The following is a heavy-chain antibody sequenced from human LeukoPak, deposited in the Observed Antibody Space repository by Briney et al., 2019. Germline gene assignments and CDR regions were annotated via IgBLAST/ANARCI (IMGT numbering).Heavy chain of an antibody. Sequence: SETLSLTCTVSGGSISSSSYYWGCIRQPPGKALEGIGSVYHSGYTYYNPSLKSRVTISIDTSKNQFSLRLSSVTAADPAVYYCGRSFMFRGVTFDYWGQGTLVTVSS. D-gene: IGHD3-10*01. V-gene: IGHV4-39*01. CDR2: VYHSGYT. J-gene: IGHJ4*02. CDR3: GRSFMFRGVTFDY. CDR1: GGSISSSSYY.